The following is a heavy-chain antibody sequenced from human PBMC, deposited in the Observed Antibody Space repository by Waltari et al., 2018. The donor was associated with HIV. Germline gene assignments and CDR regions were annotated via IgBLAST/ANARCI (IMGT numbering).Heavy chain of an antibody. J-gene: IGHJ1*01. Sequence: ELQLVEYGGGLGQPGRCLRLSCTASGFSFVDYAMSWVRQAPGKGLELVGFFRSKAYGGTTEYAASVKGRFTISRDDSKSIAYLQMNSLKTEDTAVYYCTRDSIYYYGSGSYFQHWGQGTLVTVSS. CDR2: FRSKAYGGTT. CDR3: TRDSIYYYGSGSYFQH. CDR1: GFSFVDYA. D-gene: IGHD3-10*01. V-gene: IGHV3-49*04.